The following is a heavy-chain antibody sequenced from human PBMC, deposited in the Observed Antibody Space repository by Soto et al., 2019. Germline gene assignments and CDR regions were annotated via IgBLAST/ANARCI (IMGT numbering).Heavy chain of an antibody. V-gene: IGHV3-23*01. D-gene: IGHD6-6*01. CDR2: ISSTGGST. J-gene: IGHJ3*02. CDR1: GFPFSNYA. CDR3: AKVHYSSSSAAYDAFDI. Sequence: AGGSLRLSCAASGFPFSNYAMTWVRRAPGKGLEWDSGISSTGGSTYYPDSVKGRFTISRDNSKNTLYLQMNSLRAEDTAIYYCAKVHYSSSSAAYDAFDIWGQGTLVTVSS.